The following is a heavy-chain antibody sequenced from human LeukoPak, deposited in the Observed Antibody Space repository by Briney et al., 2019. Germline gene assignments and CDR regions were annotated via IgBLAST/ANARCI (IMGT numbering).Heavy chain of an antibody. J-gene: IGHJ4*02. CDR1: GFTFSSFE. Sequence: GGSLRLSCAASGFTFSSFEMNWVRQAPGKGLEWVSYISSSVSAIYYADSVKGRFTISRDNAKNSLYLQMSRLRAEDTAVYYCARDRSYGSFNYWGQGTLVTVSS. CDR3: ARDRSYGSFNY. CDR2: ISSSVSAI. V-gene: IGHV3-48*03. D-gene: IGHD5-18*01.